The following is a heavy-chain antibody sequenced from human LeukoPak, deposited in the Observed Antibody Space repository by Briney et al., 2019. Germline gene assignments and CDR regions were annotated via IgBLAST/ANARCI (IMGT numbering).Heavy chain of an antibody. J-gene: IGHJ6*03. V-gene: IGHV1-2*02. CDR2: INPNSGGT. CDR1: GYTFTGYY. CDR3: AREGDFPYYMDV. Sequence: GASVKVSCKASGYTFTGYYMHWVRQAPGQGLEWMGWINPNSGGTNYAQKLQGRVTMTTDTSTSTAYMELRSLRSDDTAVYYCAREGDFPYYMDVWGKGTTVTVSS.